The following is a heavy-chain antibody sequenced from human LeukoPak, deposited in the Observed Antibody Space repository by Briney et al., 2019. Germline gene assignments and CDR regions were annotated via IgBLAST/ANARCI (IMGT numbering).Heavy chain of an antibody. Sequence: GGSLRLSCAASGFTFSSYGMHWVRQAPGKGLEWVAVIWYDGSNKYYADSVKGRLTISRDNSKNTLYLQMNSLRAEDTAVYYCARDSSNWGFDYWGQGTLVTVSS. D-gene: IGHD7-27*01. CDR3: ARDSSNWGFDY. J-gene: IGHJ4*02. V-gene: IGHV3-33*01. CDR1: GFTFSSYG. CDR2: IWYDGSNK.